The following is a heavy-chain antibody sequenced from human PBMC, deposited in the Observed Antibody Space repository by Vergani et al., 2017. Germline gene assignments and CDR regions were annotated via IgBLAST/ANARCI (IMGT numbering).Heavy chain of an antibody. CDR2: INHSGST. D-gene: IGHD6-19*01. Sequence: QVQLQQWGAGLLKPSETLSLTCAVYGGSFSGYYWSWIRQPPGKGLEWIGEINHSGSTNYNPSLKSRVTISVDTSKNQFSLKLSSVTAADAAVYYCARGGIAVYWGQGTLVTVSS. CDR1: GGSFSGYY. CDR3: ARGGIAVY. V-gene: IGHV4-34*01. J-gene: IGHJ4*02.